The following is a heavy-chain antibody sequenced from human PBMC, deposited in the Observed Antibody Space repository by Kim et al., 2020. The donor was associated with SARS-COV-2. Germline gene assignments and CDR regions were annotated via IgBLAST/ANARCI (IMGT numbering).Heavy chain of an antibody. Sequence: SETLSLTCTASGGSISNYYWSWIRQPPGKGLEWIGYIYYSGSTNYNPSLKSRVTISVDTSKNQFSLKLSSVTAADTAVYYCARLKKQTDAFDIWGQGTMVTVSS. CDR1: GGSISNYY. V-gene: IGHV4-59*08. CDR3: ARLKKQTDAFDI. J-gene: IGHJ3*02. D-gene: IGHD6-13*01. CDR2: IYYSGST.